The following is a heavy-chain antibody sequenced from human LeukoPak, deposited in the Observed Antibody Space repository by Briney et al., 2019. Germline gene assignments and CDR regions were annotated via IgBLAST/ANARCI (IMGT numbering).Heavy chain of an antibody. CDR1: GGSFSSGSDY. J-gene: IGHJ4*02. D-gene: IGHD3-3*01. CDR2: IYASGST. CDR3: ARSGYSNFDY. Sequence: SETLSLTCTVSGGSFSSGSDYWSWIRQSAGKGLEWIGRIYASGSTNYNPSLKSRVTISVDTSKNQFSLRLSSVTAADTAVYYCARSGYSNFDYWGQGTLVTVSS. V-gene: IGHV4-61*02.